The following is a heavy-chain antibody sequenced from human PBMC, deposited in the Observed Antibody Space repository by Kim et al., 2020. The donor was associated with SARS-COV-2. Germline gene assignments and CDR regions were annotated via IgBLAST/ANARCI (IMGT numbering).Heavy chain of an antibody. D-gene: IGHD3-22*01. J-gene: IGHJ3*02. V-gene: IGHV3-48*03. CDR3: ERGYSMIVVITIFDAFDI. Sequence: KGRFTISRDNAKNSLYLQMNSLRAEDTAVYYCERGYSMIVVITIFDAFDIWGQGTMVTVSS.